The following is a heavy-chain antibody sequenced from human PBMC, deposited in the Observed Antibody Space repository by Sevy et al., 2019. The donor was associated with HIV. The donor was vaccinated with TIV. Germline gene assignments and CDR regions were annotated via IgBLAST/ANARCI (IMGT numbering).Heavy chain of an antibody. CDR3: GGYCSGGGCYSGYFDY. Sequence: GSLRLSCAVSGITFTSYWMTWVRQAPGKGLEWVANIKQDGSEKYYVDSVKGRFTISRDNAKNSLYLQMNSLRADDTAVYYCGGYCSGGGCYSGYFDYWGQGILVTVSS. CDR2: IKQDGSEK. CDR1: GITFTSYW. D-gene: IGHD2-15*01. V-gene: IGHV3-7*03. J-gene: IGHJ4*02.